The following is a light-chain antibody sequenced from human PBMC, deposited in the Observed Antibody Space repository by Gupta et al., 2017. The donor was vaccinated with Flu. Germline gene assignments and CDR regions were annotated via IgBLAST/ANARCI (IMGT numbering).Light chain of an antibody. Sequence: QAVVTQEPSLTVSPGGTVTLTCGSSTGAVTSGHYPYWFQQKPGQAPRTLIYDTSNTHAWTPARFSGSLRGGKAALTLSGAQPEDEDEYDCLIAYSGDWVFGGGTKLTVL. J-gene: IGLJ3*02. CDR3: LIAYSGDWV. V-gene: IGLV7-46*01. CDR2: DTS. CDR1: TGAVTSGHY.